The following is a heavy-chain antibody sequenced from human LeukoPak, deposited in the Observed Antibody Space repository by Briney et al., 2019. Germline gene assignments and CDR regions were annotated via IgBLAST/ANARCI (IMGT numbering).Heavy chain of an antibody. V-gene: IGHV1-69*04. CDR3: ARERSADDYGVYYYYGMGV. CDR1: GGTFSSYA. D-gene: IGHD4-17*01. J-gene: IGHJ6*02. CDR2: IIPILGIA. Sequence: SVKVSCKASGGTFSSYAISWVRQAPGQGLEWMGRIIPILGIANYAQKFQGRVTITADKSTSTAYMELSSLRSEDTAVYYCARERSADDYGVYYYYGMGVWGQGTTVTVSS.